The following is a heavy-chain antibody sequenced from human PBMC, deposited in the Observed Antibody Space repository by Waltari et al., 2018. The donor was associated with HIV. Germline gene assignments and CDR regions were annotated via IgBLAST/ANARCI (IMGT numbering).Heavy chain of an antibody. CDR1: GYTFTGYY. CDR3: ARDTPDAYYYDTSGYWS. Sequence: QVQLVQSGAEVKKPGASVKVSCKASGYTFTGYYMPWVRQAPGQGLEWMGWINPNSGGTNYAKKLQGRVTMTMDTSISTAYMELSRLRSDDTAVYYCARDTPDAYYYDTSGYWSWGQGTLVTVSS. J-gene: IGHJ5*02. CDR2: INPNSGGT. D-gene: IGHD3-22*01. V-gene: IGHV1-2*02.